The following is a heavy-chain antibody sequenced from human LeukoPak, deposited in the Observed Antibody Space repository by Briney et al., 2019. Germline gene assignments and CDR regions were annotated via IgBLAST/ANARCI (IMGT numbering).Heavy chain of an antibody. J-gene: IGHJ3*02. V-gene: IGHV4-38-2*02. Sequence: SETLSLTCTVSGYSISSGYYWGWIRQPPGKGLEWIGSICHSGSTYYNPSLKSRVTISVDTSKNQFSLKLSSVTAADTAVYYCARTYGKPYDAFDIWGQGTMVTVSS. CDR2: ICHSGST. CDR3: ARTYGKPYDAFDI. CDR1: GYSISSGYY. D-gene: IGHD4-17*01.